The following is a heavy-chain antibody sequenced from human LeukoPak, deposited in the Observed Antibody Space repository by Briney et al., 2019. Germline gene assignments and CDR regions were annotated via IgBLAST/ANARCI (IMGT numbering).Heavy chain of an antibody. CDR3: ARERGDDYGDYGQYYFDY. CDR2: IYYSGST. CDR1: GGSISSYY. V-gene: IGHV4-59*01. Sequence: SETLSLTCTVSGGSISSYYWSWIRQPPGKGLEWIGYIYYSGSTNYNPSLRSRVTISVDTSKNQFSLKLSSVTAADTAVYYCARERGDDYGDYGQYYFDYWGQGTLVTVSS. J-gene: IGHJ4*02. D-gene: IGHD4-17*01.